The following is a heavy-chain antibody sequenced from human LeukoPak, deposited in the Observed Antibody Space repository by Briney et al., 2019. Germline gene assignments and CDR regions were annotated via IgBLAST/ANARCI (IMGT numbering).Heavy chain of an antibody. D-gene: IGHD2-8*02. Sequence: GGSLRLSCAASGFTFSSYGMHWVRQAPGKGLEWVSYISSSGSTIYYADSVKGRFTISRDNAKNSLYLQMNSLRAEDTAVYYCARGKRSDGEDYWGQGTLVTVSS. CDR3: ARGKRSDGEDY. CDR1: GFTFSSYG. J-gene: IGHJ4*02. V-gene: IGHV3-48*04. CDR2: ISSSGSTI.